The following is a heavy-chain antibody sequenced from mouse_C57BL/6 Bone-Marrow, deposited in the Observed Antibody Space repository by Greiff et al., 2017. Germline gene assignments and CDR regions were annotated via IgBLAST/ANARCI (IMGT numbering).Heavy chain of an antibody. CDR1: GYTFTSHG. J-gene: IGHJ3*01. D-gene: IGHD3-2*02. CDR2: IYPRSGNT. Sequence: VQLQQSGAELARPGASVKLSCKASGYTFTSHGISWVKQRTGQGLEWIGEIYPRSGNTYYNEKFKGKATLTADKSSSTAYMELSSLTSEDSAVYFCARQLRLPSFAYWGQGTLVPVSA. V-gene: IGHV1-81*01. CDR3: ARQLRLPSFAY.